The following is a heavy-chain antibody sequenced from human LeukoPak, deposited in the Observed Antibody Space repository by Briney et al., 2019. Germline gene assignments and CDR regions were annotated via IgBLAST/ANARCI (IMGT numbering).Heavy chain of an antibody. D-gene: IGHD1-26*01. CDR1: GLTFSSYA. CDR3: AKGVIVGATRPYYFDY. CDR2: ISGSGGST. J-gene: IGHJ4*02. V-gene: IGHV3-23*01. Sequence: PGGSLRLSCAASGLTFSSYAMSWVRQAPGKGLEWVSAISGSGGSTYYADSVKGRFTISRDNSKNTLYLQMNSLRAEDTAVYYCAKGVIVGATRPYYFDYWGQGTLVTVSS.